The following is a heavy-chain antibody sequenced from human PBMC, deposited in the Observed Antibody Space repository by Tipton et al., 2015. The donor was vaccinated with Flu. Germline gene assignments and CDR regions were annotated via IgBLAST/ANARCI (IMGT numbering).Heavy chain of an antibody. J-gene: IGHJ4*02. D-gene: IGHD1-26*01. V-gene: IGHV4-39*07. CDR2: IYYSGST. Sequence: TLSLTCTVSGGSISSSSYYWGWIRQPPGKGLEWIGSIYYSGSTYYNPSLKSRVTISVDTSKNQFSLKLSSVTAADTAVYYCARVHIVGAASGFDYWGQGTLVTVSS. CDR3: ARVHIVGAASGFDY. CDR1: GGSISSSSYY.